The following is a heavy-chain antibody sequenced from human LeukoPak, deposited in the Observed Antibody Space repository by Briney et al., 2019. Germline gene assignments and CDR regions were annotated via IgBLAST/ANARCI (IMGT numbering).Heavy chain of an antibody. V-gene: IGHV3-66*02. Sequence: GALRLSCAASGCIVNSNAMSWIRQAPGKGLEWVSFTYSGGSTYYTDSVKGRFTISTDSSKNTLDLQMNSLRPGDTAVYYCAKAVEYYHDTSGYYFDYWGQGTLVTVSS. CDR1: GCIVNSNA. D-gene: IGHD3-22*01. CDR2: TYSGGST. CDR3: AKAVEYYHDTSGYYFDY. J-gene: IGHJ4*02.